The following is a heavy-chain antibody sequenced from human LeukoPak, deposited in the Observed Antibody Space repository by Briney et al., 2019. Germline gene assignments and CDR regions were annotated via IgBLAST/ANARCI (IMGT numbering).Heavy chain of an antibody. V-gene: IGHV3-30-3*01. CDR1: GSTFSRYA. Sequence: PGTSLRLSCAVSGSTFSRYATHWVRQAPGKGLEWVAVISYDGSKKADSVKGRFTISRDNSKNTLYLQMTSLRAEDTAVYYCARDSSDYWGQGTLVTVSS. J-gene: IGHJ4*02. CDR2: ISYDGSKK. CDR3: ARDSSDY.